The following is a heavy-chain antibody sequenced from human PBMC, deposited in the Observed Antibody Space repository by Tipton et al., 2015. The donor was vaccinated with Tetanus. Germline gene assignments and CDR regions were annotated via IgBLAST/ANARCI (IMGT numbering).Heavy chain of an antibody. J-gene: IGHJ6*02. CDR3: ARSDGYSYGYGYYYGMDV. Sequence: TLSLTCTVSGGSISSYYWSWIRQPPGKGLEWIGYTYYSGSTNYNPSLKSRVTISVDTSKNQFSLKLSSVTAADTAVYYCARSDGYSYGYGYYYGMDVWGQGTTVTVSS. CDR2: TYYSGST. CDR1: GGSISSYY. D-gene: IGHD5-18*01. V-gene: IGHV4-59*01.